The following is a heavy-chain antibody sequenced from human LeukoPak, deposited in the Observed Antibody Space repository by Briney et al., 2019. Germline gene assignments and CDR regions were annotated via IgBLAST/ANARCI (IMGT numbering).Heavy chain of an antibody. CDR1: GYTFTSYD. V-gene: IGHV1-18*01. J-gene: IGHJ5*02. Sequence: ASVKVSCTASGYTFTSYDISWVRQAPGQGLEWMGWISTYNGNTNFAQKLQGRVTMTTDTSTSTAYMELRGLRSDDSAVYYCATTAKGYCTSTSCLSWFGPWGQGTLVTVSS. D-gene: IGHD2-2*01. CDR3: ATTAKGYCTSTSCLSWFGP. CDR2: ISTYNGNT.